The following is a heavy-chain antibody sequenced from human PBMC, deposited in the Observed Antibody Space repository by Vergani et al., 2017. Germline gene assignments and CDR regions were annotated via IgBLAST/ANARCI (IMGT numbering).Heavy chain of an antibody. D-gene: IGHD1-26*01. Sequence: QLQLQESGPGLVKPSETLSLTCTVSGRSISSSSYYWGWIRQPPGKGLELIGSIYYSGSTYYQPSLKSRVTLSVDTHTNQFSLKLRSVTTEETPVSCCGFRPAPGTGVGCFVSIYYSGSTSDNPSCKSRVTISVDTSKNHFSLKLSSVTAADTAVYYCAGDDGDHDYWGQGTLVTVSS. J-gene: IGHJ4*02. CDR2: IYYSGST. V-gene: IGHV4-39*07. CDR3: GFRPAPGTGVGCFVSIYYSGSTSDNPSCKSRVTISVDTSKNHFSLKLSSVTAADTAVYYCAGDDGDHDY. CDR1: GRSISSSSYY.